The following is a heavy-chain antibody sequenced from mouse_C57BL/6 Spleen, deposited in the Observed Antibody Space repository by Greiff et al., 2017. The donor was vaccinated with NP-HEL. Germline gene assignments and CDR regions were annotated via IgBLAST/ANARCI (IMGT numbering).Heavy chain of an antibody. Sequence: VQLQQSGAELVRPGASVTLSCKASGYTFTDYEMHWVKQTPVHGLEWIGAIDPETGGTAYNQKFKGKAILTADKSSSTAYMELRSLTSEDSAVYYCTFYYGYDGFAYWGQGTLVTVSA. CDR2: IDPETGGT. D-gene: IGHD2-2*01. J-gene: IGHJ3*01. CDR1: GYTFTDYE. V-gene: IGHV1-15*01. CDR3: TFYYGYDGFAY.